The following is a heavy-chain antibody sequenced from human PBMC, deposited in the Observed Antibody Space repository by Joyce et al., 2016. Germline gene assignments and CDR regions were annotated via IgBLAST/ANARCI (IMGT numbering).Heavy chain of an antibody. D-gene: IGHD5-24*01. CDR1: GDSISPYY. CDR2: VHYSGST. V-gene: IGHV4-59*08. CDR3: ARHTGEMAMASLDY. J-gene: IGHJ4*02. Sequence: QVRLQESGPGLVKPSETLSLTCSVSGDSISPYYWAWLRQPPGKRLEWIGNVHYSGSTNPNPALTSRVFMSVETPKKQFSLTLTSVTSLDTAVYYCARHTGEMAMASLDYWGPGILVTVSS.